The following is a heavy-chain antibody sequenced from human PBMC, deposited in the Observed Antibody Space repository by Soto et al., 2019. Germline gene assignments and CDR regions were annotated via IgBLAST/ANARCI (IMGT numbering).Heavy chain of an antibody. D-gene: IGHD6-19*01. Sequence: APVKVSCKASGGTFSSHAISWVRQPHGQRLEWMGGIMPIFDTSNYAQKFQGRVTITADESTSTAYIELSSLSSGDKADNYRARDQSSGFDPWGEGTLVTVAS. V-gene: IGHV1-69*13. J-gene: IGHJ5*02. CDR3: ARDQSSGFDP. CDR1: GGTFSSHA. CDR2: IMPIFDTS.